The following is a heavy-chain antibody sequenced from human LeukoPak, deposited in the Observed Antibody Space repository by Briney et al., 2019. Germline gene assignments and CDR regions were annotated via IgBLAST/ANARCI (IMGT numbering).Heavy chain of an antibody. V-gene: IGHV1-2*02. D-gene: IGHD5-18*01. CDR3: ARDRISDTTMVPGPY. J-gene: IGHJ4*02. CDR2: INPNSGGT. Sequence: ASVKVSCKSSGYTFTGYYMHWVRPAPGQGLEWMGWINPNSGGTNYAQKFQGRVTMTRDTSISTAYLELSRLRSDDTAVYYCARDRISDTTMVPGPYWGQGTLVTVSS. CDR1: GYTFTGYY.